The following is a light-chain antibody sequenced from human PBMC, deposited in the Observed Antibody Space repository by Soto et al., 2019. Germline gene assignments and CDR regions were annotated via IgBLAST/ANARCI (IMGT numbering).Light chain of an antibody. J-gene: IGLJ3*02. V-gene: IGLV2-23*01. CDR1: SSDVGSYNL. CDR2: EGN. Sequence: QSALTQPASVSGSPGQSITMSCTGTSSDVGSYNLVSWYQQHPGKAPKLMIYEGNKRPSGVSNRFSGSKSGNTASLTISGLQAEDEADYYCCSYAGGGTWVFGGGTKLTVL. CDR3: CSYAGGGTWV.